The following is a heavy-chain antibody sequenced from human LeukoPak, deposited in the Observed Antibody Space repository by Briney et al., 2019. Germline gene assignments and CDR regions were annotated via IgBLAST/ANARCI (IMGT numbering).Heavy chain of an antibody. V-gene: IGHV3-30*02. Sequence: GGSLRLSCAASGVTFSSYGMHWVRQAPGKGLEWVAFIRYDGNNKYYADSVKGRFTISRDNSKNTLYLQMNSLRAEDTAVYYCAKDALIVLMVYATKDYYMDVWGKGTTVTVSS. D-gene: IGHD2-8*01. CDR2: IRYDGNNK. CDR1: GVTFSSYG. CDR3: AKDALIVLMVYATKDYYMDV. J-gene: IGHJ6*03.